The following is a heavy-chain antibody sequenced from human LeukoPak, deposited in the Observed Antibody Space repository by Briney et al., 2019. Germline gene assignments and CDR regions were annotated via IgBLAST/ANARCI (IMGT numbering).Heavy chain of an antibody. CDR2: IYHSGST. CDR1: GYSISSGYY. V-gene: IGHV4-38-2*02. J-gene: IGHJ6*02. D-gene: IGHD2-15*01. CDR3: ARYLRDCSGGSCYPYYYYGMDV. Sequence: SETLSLTCTVSGYSISSGYYWGWIRQPPGKGLEWIGSIYHSGSTNYNPSLKSRVTISVDTSKNQFSLKLSSVTAADTAVYYCARYLRDCSGGSCYPYYYYGMDVWGQGTTVTVSS.